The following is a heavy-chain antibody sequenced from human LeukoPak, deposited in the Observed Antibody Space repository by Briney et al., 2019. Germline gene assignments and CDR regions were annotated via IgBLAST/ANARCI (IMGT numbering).Heavy chain of an antibody. D-gene: IGHD3-10*01. Sequence: PGGSLRLSCAASGFTFSSYWMSWVRQAPGKGLEGVANIKQDGSEKYYVDSVKGRFTISRDNAKNSLYLQMNSLRAEETAVYYCARDGVWWFGELLRNYSYGMEVWGQGTTVTVSS. V-gene: IGHV3-7*01. CDR3: ARDGVWWFGELLRNYSYGMEV. CDR2: IKQDGSEK. J-gene: IGHJ6*02. CDR1: GFTFSSYW.